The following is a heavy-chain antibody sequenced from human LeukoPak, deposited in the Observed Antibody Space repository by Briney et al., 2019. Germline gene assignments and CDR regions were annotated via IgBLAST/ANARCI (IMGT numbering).Heavy chain of an antibody. CDR1: GGSFSGYY. V-gene: IGHV4-34*01. D-gene: IGHD3-22*01. J-gene: IGHJ4*02. Sequence: SETLSLTCAVYGGSFSGYYWSWIRQPPGKGLEWIGEINHSGSTNYNPSLKSRVTISVDTSKNQFSLKLSSVTAADTAVYYCARDNYDNSGYYFDYWGQGTPVTVSS. CDR3: ARDNYDNSGYYFDY. CDR2: INHSGST.